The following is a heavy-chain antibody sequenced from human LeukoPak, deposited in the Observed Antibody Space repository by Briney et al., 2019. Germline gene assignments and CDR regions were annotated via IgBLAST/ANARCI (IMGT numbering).Heavy chain of an antibody. V-gene: IGHV4-59*01. Sequence: PSETLSLTCTVSGGSMRSYYWNWIRQPPGKGLEWIGYIFYSGSTNYNPSLKRRVNISVDTSKNQFSLKMTSVTAADTAVYYCARDKGYSSGWYVQSDAFDIWGQGTMVTVSS. D-gene: IGHD6-19*01. CDR2: IFYSGST. CDR3: ARDKGYSSGWYVQSDAFDI. J-gene: IGHJ3*02. CDR1: GGSMRSYY.